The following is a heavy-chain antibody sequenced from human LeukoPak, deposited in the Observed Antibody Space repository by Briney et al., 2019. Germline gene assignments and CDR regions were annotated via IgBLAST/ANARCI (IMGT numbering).Heavy chain of an antibody. CDR1: GFTFSSDA. V-gene: IGHV3-23*01. J-gene: IGHJ4*02. D-gene: IGHD2-15*01. Sequence: GGSLRLSCAASGFTFSSDAMRWVRQAPGKGLEWGSAISSSGGSTYYADSVRGRFIISRDSSKNTLYLQMNSLRAEDTAVYYCAPKVVGSAPFDYWGQGTLVTVSS. CDR3: APKVVGSAPFDY. CDR2: ISSSGGST.